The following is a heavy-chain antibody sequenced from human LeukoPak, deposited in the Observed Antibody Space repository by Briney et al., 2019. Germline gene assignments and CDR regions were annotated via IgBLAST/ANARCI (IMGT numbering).Heavy chain of an antibody. CDR3: ARDGLGIRGNAFDI. D-gene: IGHD3/OR15-3a*01. Sequence: PGRSLRLSCAASGFTFSSYAMHWVRQAPGKGLEWVAVISYDGSNKYYADSVKGRFTISRDNSKNTLYLQMNSLRAEDTAVYYCARDGLGIRGNAFDIWGQGTMVTVSS. J-gene: IGHJ3*02. CDR1: GFTFSSYA. V-gene: IGHV3-30-3*01. CDR2: ISYDGSNK.